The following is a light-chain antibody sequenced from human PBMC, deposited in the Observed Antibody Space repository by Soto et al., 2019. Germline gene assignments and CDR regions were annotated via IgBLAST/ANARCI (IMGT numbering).Light chain of an antibody. V-gene: IGKV1-5*01. J-gene: IGKJ1*01. CDR1: QSINRW. CDR3: QQYNIYVT. Sequence: DIQMTQSPSTLSVSVGDRVTITCRASQSINRWLAWYQQKPGEAPKLLIFDASSLESGVPSRFSGSGFGTDFTLTFSSLLPDDFATYSCQQYNIYVTFGQGTKGDIK. CDR2: DAS.